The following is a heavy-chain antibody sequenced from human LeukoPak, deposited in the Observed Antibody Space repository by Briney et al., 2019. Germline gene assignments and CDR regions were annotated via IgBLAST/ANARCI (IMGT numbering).Heavy chain of an antibody. J-gene: IGHJ4*02. Sequence: SETLSLTCSVSGGSINSGYWSWIRQPPGKGLEWIGLLYPSGSTNYNSSLKSRVTISVDTSRTQFSLKLSSMTAADTAVYYCAGGHYPLEYWGQGTLVTVSS. V-gene: IGHV4-59*01. CDR1: GGSINSGY. D-gene: IGHD1-26*01. CDR2: LYPSGST. CDR3: AGGHYPLEY.